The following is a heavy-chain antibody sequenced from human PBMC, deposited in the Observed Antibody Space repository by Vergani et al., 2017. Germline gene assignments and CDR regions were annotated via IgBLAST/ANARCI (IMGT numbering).Heavy chain of an antibody. J-gene: IGHJ5*02. V-gene: IGHV4-61*08. Sequence: QVQLQESGPGLVKPSQTLSLTCTVSGGSISSGGYYWSWIRQHPGKGLEWIGYIYYSGSTNYNPSLKSRVTRSVDTSKNQVSRKLSSVTAAYTAVYDCARVPAYSSSWSLERRRWFDPWGQGTLVTVSS. CDR3: ARVPAYSSSWSLERRRWFDP. CDR2: IYYSGST. CDR1: GGSISSGGYY. D-gene: IGHD6-13*01.